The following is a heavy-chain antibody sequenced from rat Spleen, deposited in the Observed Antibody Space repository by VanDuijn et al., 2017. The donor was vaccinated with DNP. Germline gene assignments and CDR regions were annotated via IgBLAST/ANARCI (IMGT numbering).Heavy chain of an antibody. Sequence: EVQLVESGGGLVQPGRSLKLSCAASGFTFSNYYMAWVRQAPEKGLEWVAAISPSGSRTYYPDSVKGRFTISRDNAKSSLYLQMTSLRSEDTATYYCVRVDRDSYAHDYWGQGVMVTVSS. D-gene: IGHD1-12*01. CDR2: ISPSGSRT. CDR3: VRVDRDSYAHDY. V-gene: IGHV5-25*01. CDR1: GFTFSNYY. J-gene: IGHJ2*01.